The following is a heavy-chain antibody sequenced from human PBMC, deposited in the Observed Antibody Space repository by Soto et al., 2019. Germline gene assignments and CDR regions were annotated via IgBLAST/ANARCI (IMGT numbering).Heavy chain of an antibody. V-gene: IGHV3-23*01. J-gene: IGHJ5*02. CDR1: GFTFSSYA. CDR2: ISGSGGST. Sequence: QPGGSLRLSCAASGFTFSSYAMSWVRQAPGKGLEWVSAISGSGGSTYYADSVKGRFTISRDNSKNTLYLQMNSLRAEDTAVYYCAKDREGSSSWNRGSYNWFDPWGQGTLVTVSS. D-gene: IGHD6-13*01. CDR3: AKDREGSSSWNRGSYNWFDP.